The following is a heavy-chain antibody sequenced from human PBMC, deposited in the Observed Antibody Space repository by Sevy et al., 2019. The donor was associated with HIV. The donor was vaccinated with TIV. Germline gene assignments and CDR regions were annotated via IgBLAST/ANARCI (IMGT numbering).Heavy chain of an antibody. CDR1: GYTFITYG. V-gene: IGHV1-18*04. D-gene: IGHD3-22*01. J-gene: IGHJ4*02. Sequence: ASVKVSCKASGYTFITYGISWVRQAPGQGLEWMGWIRAYNDNTHYAQKLQGRVTMTTDTSTNTAYMELRRLRSDDTAVYYCAATLYYYDTSGSEDFDYWGQGTLVTVSS. CDR2: IRAYNDNT. CDR3: AATLYYYDTSGSEDFDY.